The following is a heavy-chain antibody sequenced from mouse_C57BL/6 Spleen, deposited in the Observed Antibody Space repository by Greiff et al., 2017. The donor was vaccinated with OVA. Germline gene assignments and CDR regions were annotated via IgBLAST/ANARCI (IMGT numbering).Heavy chain of an antibody. CDR1: GFTFTDYY. D-gene: IGHD2-4*01. Sequence: DVMLVESGGGLVQPGGSLSLSCAASGFTFTDYYMSWVRQPPGKALEWLGFIRNKANGYTTEYSASVKGRFTISRDNSQSILYLQMNALRAEDSATYYCARYKDYDDGAWFAYWGQGTLVTVSA. V-gene: IGHV7-3*01. CDR2: IRNKANGYTT. CDR3: ARYKDYDDGAWFAY. J-gene: IGHJ3*01.